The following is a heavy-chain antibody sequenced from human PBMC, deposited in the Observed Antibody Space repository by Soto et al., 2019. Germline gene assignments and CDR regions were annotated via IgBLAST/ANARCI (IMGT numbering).Heavy chain of an antibody. CDR2: IYPSDSDV. CDR3: AGGGVRGVITRTRDYYGMDV. J-gene: IGHJ6*02. Sequence: PGESLKISCTGSGYYFTNYWIGWVRQMPGKGLEWMGFIYPSDSDVRYSPSFQGQVTISADKSISIAYLQWSSLKASDTAMYYCAGGGVRGVITRTRDYYGMDVWGQGTTVTVSS. CDR1: GYYFTNYW. D-gene: IGHD3-10*01. V-gene: IGHV5-51*01.